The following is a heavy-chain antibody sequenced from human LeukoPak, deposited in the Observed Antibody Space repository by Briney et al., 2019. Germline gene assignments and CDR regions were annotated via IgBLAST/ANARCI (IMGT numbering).Heavy chain of an antibody. D-gene: IGHD4-17*01. CDR1: EHTFTSYA. J-gene: IGHJ3*02. CDR3: ARGRDTVTIDAFDI. Sequence: GASVKVSCKASEHTFTSYAMNWVRQAPGQGLEWMGWMNPNSGNTGYAQKFQGRVTITRNTSISTAYMELSSLRSEDTAVYYCARGRDTVTIDAFDIWGQGTMVTVSS. CDR2: MNPNSGNT. V-gene: IGHV1-8*03.